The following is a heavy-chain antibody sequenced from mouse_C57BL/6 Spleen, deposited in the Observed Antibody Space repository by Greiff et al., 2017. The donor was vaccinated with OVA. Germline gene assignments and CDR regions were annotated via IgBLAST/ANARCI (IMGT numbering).Heavy chain of an antibody. Sequence: VQLQQPGPDLVKPGASVKLSCKASGYTFTSYWMHWVKQRPGQGLEWIGNINPRNGGTNYNEKFKSKATLTVDKSSSTAYMQLSSLTSEDAAVDYCARSGYGNSYYYAMDYWGQGTSVTVSS. V-gene: IGHV1-53*01. J-gene: IGHJ4*01. D-gene: IGHD2-10*02. CDR1: GYTFTSYW. CDR2: INPRNGGT. CDR3: ARSGYGNSYYYAMDY.